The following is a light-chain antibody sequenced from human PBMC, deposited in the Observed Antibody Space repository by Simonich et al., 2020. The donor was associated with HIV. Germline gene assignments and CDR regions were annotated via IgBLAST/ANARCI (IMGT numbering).Light chain of an antibody. CDR2: GAS. V-gene: IGKV3-15*01. CDR3: QQCNNWPPT. CDR1: QSVSSN. J-gene: IGKJ1*01. Sequence: EIVMTQSPATLSVSPGERATLSCRASQSVSSNLAWYQQKPGQAPRLLIYGASTRATGIPARVSGSGSGTEFTLTISSMQSEDFAVYYCQQCNNWPPTFGQGTKVEIK.